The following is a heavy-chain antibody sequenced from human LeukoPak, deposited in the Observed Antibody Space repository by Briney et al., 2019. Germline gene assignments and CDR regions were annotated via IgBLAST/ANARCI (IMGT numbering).Heavy chain of an antibody. J-gene: IGHJ4*02. CDR2: INHSGST. CDR3: ARGPTRLYY. V-gene: IGHV4-34*01. CDR1: GGSFSGYY. Sequence: SETLSLTCAVYGGSFSGYYWSWIRQPPGEGLEWIGEINHSGSTNYNPSLKSRVTISVDTSKNQFSLKLSSVTAADTAVYYCARGPTRLYYWGQGTLVTVSS.